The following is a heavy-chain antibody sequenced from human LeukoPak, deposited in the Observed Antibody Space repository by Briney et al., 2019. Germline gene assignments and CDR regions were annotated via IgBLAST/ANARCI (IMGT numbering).Heavy chain of an antibody. CDR1: GFTFTSSA. J-gene: IGHJ4*02. V-gene: IGHV1-58*02. CDR3: ARYYYDSSGHSVRDY. CDR2: IVVGSGNT. Sequence: GTSVKVSCKASGFTFTSSAMQWVRQARGQRLEWIGWIVVGSGNTNYAQKFQERVTITRDMSTSTAYMELRSLRSDDTAVYYCARYYYDSSGHSVRDYWGQGTLVTVSS. D-gene: IGHD3-22*01.